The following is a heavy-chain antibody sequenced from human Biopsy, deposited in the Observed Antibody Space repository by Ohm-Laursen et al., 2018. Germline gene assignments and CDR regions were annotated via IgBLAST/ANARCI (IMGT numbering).Heavy chain of an antibody. CDR1: GEAFNGYY. J-gene: IGHJ6*02. D-gene: IGHD3-22*01. CDR3: VRGVDYYDPYHYYALDV. V-gene: IGHV4-34*01. Sequence: SDTLSLTCAVDGEAFNGYYWSWIPQTPGKGLEGIGGINHSGRTNYNPSLKSRVTISVDTSKNQFSLKVRSVTAADTAVYYCVRGVDYYDPYHYYALDVWGQGTTVTVSS. CDR2: INHSGRT.